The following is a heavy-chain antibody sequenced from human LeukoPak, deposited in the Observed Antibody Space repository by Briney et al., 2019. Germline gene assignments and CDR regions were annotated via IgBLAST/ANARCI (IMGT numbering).Heavy chain of an antibody. CDR2: IRYDGSNK. J-gene: IGHJ4*02. D-gene: IGHD4-17*01. CDR3: AKDRVPYDYGVSPDY. V-gene: IGHV3-30*02. Sequence: GGSLRLSCAASGFTFSSYGMHWVRQAPGKGLEWVAFIRYDGSNKYYADSVKGRFTISRDNSKNTLYLQMNSLRAEDTAVYYCAKDRVPYDYGVSPDYCGQGTLVTVSS. CDR1: GFTFSSYG.